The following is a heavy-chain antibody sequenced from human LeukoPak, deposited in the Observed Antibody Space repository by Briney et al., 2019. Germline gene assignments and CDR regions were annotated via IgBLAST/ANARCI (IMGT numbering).Heavy chain of an antibody. CDR2: ISYDGSNK. CDR1: GFTFSSYG. J-gene: IGHJ6*03. V-gene: IGHV3-30*18. Sequence: GGSLRLSCAASGFTFSSYGMHWVRQVPGKGLEWVAVISYDGSNKYYADSVKGRFTISRDNSKNTLYLQMNSLRAEDTAVYYCAKGVVPAAMLWNYYYMDVWGKGSTVTVSS. CDR3: AKGVVPAAMLWNYYYMDV. D-gene: IGHD2-2*01.